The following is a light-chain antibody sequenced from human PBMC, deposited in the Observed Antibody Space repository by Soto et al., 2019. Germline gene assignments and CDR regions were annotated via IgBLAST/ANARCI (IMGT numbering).Light chain of an antibody. CDR1: QDIRSW. J-gene: IGKJ5*01. CDR2: GAS. Sequence: DIQMTQSPSSVSASVGDRVTITCRASQDIRSWLAWYQQKPGTAPNLLIYGASTLQSGVPSRFSGSGSGTDFTLTITSLQPEDFATYYCQQANSFPITFGQGTRLEIK. V-gene: IGKV1-12*01. CDR3: QQANSFPIT.